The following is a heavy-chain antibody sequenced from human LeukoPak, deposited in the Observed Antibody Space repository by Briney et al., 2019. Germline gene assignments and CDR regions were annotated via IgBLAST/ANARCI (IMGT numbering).Heavy chain of an antibody. V-gene: IGHV4-38-2*02. CDR2: IYHSGST. CDR3: AREPVFRGYSSSWYLDY. D-gene: IGHD6-13*01. Sequence: SETLSLTCTVSGYSISSDYYWGWIRQPPGKGLEWIGSIYHSGSTYYNPSLKSRVTISVDTSKNQFSLKLSSVTAADTAVYYCAREPVFRGYSSSWYLDYWGQGTLVTVSS. J-gene: IGHJ4*02. CDR1: GYSISSDYY.